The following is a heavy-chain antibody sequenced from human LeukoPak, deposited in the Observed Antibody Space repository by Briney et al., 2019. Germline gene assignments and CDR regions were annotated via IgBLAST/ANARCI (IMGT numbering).Heavy chain of an antibody. V-gene: IGHV5-10-1*01. J-gene: IGHJ4*02. Sequence: GESLKISCKASGYSFTYYWISWVRQMPGKGLEWMGRIDPSDFYTNYSPSFHGHVTISADKSLSTAYLQWSSLKASDTAVYYCARRGSCIGGSCYSYWGQGTLVTVSS. CDR1: GYSFTYYW. CDR2: IDPSDFYT. D-gene: IGHD2-15*01. CDR3: ARRGSCIGGSCYSY.